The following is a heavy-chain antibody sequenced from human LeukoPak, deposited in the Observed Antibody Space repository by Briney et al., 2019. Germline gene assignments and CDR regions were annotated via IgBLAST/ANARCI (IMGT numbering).Heavy chain of an antibody. V-gene: IGHV4-31*03. J-gene: IGHJ5*02. D-gene: IGHD6-13*01. CDR1: GGSISSGGYY. Sequence: PSETLSLTCTVSGGSISSGGYYWSWIRQHPGKGLEWIGYIYYSGSTYYNPSLKSRVTISVDTSKNQFSLKLSSGTAADTAVYYCARGDSSSWYVGYWFDPWGRGTLVTVSS. CDR2: IYYSGST. CDR3: ARGDSSSWYVGYWFDP.